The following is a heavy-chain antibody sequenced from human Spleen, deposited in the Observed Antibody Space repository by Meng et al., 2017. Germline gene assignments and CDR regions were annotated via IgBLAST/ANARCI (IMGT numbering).Heavy chain of an antibody. V-gene: IGHV4-59*12. CDR2: INHSGST. D-gene: IGHD4-11*01. CDR3: ARGPTTMAHDFDY. Sequence: QGQLQGSGPGLVKPSETLSLTCTVSGGSISSYYWSWIRQPPGKGLEWIGEINHSGSTSYNPSLESRATISVDTSQNNLSLKLSSVTAADSAVYYCARGPTTMAHDFDYWGQGTLVTVSS. J-gene: IGHJ4*02. CDR1: GGSISSYY.